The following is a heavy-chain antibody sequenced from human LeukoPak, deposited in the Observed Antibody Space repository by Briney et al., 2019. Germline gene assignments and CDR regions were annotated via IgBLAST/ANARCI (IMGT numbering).Heavy chain of an antibody. D-gene: IGHD3-10*01. CDR1: GFTFSSYA. Sequence: PGGSLRLSCAASGFTFSSYAMSWVRQAPGKGLEWVSAISGSGGSTYYADSVKGRFTISRDNSKNTLYLQMNSLRAEDTAVYYSAKDQDPLWFGELLLDYFDYWGQGTLVTVSS. V-gene: IGHV3-23*01. J-gene: IGHJ4*02. CDR2: ISGSGGST. CDR3: AKDQDPLWFGELLLDYFDY.